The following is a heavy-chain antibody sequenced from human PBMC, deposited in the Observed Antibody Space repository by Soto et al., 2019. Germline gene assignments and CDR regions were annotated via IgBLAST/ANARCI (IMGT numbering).Heavy chain of an antibody. J-gene: IGHJ6*02. D-gene: IGHD6-6*01. CDR1: GFTFRTYG. Sequence: GGSLRRSCAASGFTFRTYGMHWVRQAPGKGLEWLAVISNNGINKYYADSVKGRFTISRDNSRDTLFLQMNSLRGEDTAIYYCAKVIRADSTSSNFYYYSGLDVWGQGTTVIVSS. CDR3: AKVIRADSTSSNFYYYSGLDV. CDR2: ISNNGINK. V-gene: IGHV3-30*18.